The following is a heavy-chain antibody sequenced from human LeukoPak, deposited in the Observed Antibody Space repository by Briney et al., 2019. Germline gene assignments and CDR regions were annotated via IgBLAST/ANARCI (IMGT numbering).Heavy chain of an antibody. CDR2: IYPGDSDT. CDR1: GHRFISYW. D-gene: IGHD3-10*01. Sequence: GESLKISCKGSGHRFISYWIGWVRQMPGKGLEWMGIIYPGDSDTRYSPPFQGQVTISADKSISTAYLQWSSLKAADTAMYYCTRHETGPFFDYWGRGTLVTVSS. V-gene: IGHV5-51*01. J-gene: IGHJ4*02. CDR3: TRHETGPFFDY.